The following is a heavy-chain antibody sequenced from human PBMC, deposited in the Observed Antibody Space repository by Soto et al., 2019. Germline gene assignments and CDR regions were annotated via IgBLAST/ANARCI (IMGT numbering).Heavy chain of an antibody. CDR3: ARTMMITFGDIDASDI. V-gene: IGHV1-18*01. CDR1: GYTFTDYG. D-gene: IGHD3-16*01. CDR2: ISAYNGYT. J-gene: IGHJ3*02. Sequence: VQLVQSGAEVKKTGASVKVSCKASGYTFTDYGVTWVRQAPGQGLEWMGWISAYNGYTNYAQKFQGRLTMTTDTSTNTIYMELRSLRSDDTAVYYCARTMMITFGDIDASDIWCRGTMVTVSS.